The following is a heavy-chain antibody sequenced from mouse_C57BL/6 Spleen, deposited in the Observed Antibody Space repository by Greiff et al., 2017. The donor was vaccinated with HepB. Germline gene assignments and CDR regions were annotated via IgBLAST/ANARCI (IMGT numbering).Heavy chain of an antibody. V-gene: IGHV5-9*01. CDR3: ARSYYSNYFDY. Sequence: VQLKESGGGLVKPGGSLKLSCAASGFTFSSYTMSWVRQTPEKRLEWVATISGGGGNTYYPDSVKGRFTISRDNAKNTLYLQMSSLRSEDTALYYCARSYYSNYFDYWGQGTTLTVSS. D-gene: IGHD2-5*01. CDR2: ISGGGGNT. J-gene: IGHJ2*01. CDR1: GFTFSSYT.